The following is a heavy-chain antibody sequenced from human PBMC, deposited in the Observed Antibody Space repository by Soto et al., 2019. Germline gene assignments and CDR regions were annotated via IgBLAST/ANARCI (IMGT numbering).Heavy chain of an antibody. CDR1: GFTVSTYT. CDR3: AKDQERLANRWFDP. CDR2: IFSGGVTT. Sequence: GGSLRLSCSASGFTVSTYTMGWVRLAPGKGLEWVSTIFSGGVTTKYADSVTGRFSISRDNSKNILYLQMNSLGVDDTAVYYCAKDQERLANRWFDPWGQGTLVTVSS. V-gene: IGHV3-23*01. J-gene: IGHJ5*02. D-gene: IGHD6-25*01.